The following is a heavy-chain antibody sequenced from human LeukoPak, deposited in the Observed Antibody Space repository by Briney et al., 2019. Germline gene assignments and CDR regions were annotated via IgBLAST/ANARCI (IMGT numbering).Heavy chain of an antibody. CDR2: ISYDGSNK. V-gene: IGHV3-30-3*01. D-gene: IGHD4-17*01. Sequence: PGGSLRLSCAASGFTFSSYAMHWVRQAPGKGLEWVAVISYDGSNKYYADSVKGRFTISRDNSKNTLYLQMNSLRAEDTAVYYCARDLSYGDSGFDYWGQGTLVTVYS. CDR3: ARDLSYGDSGFDY. J-gene: IGHJ4*02. CDR1: GFTFSSYA.